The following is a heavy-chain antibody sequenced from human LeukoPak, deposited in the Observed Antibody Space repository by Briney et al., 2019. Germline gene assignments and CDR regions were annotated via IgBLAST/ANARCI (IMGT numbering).Heavy chain of an antibody. V-gene: IGHV4-59*01. D-gene: IGHD3-22*01. CDR3: VRGNYDNRGYSNAFDI. J-gene: IGHJ3*02. CDR1: GASISSSY. CDR2: IYYNGNT. Sequence: PSETLSLTCTVSGASISSSYWSWVRQPPGKRLEWIGFIYYNGNTNSNPSLKSQVTISADTSENQFSLKLTSVTAADTAVYYCVRGNYDNRGYSNAFDIWGQGAMVTVSS.